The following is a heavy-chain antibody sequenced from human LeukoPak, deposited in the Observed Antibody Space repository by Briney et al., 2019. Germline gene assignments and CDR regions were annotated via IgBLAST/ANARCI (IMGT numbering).Heavy chain of an antibody. CDR1: GYSISSGYY. CDR3: ASATYYYDSSGYN. D-gene: IGHD3-22*01. CDR2: IYHTGST. V-gene: IGHV4-38-2*02. Sequence: SETLSLTCTVSGYSISSGYYWGWIRQPPGKGLEWIGSIYHTGSTYYNPSLKSQVTISVDTSKNQFSLKLSSVTAADTAVYYCASATYYYDSSGYNWGQGTLVTVSS. J-gene: IGHJ4*02.